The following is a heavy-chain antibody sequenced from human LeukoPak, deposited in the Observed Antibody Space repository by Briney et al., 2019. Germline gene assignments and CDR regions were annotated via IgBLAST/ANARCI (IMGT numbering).Heavy chain of an antibody. CDR1: GYTFTSYA. V-gene: IGHV1-3*01. CDR3: ARESSYYDFWSGYDY. D-gene: IGHD3-3*01. J-gene: IGHJ4*02. Sequence: ASVKVSCKASGYTFTSYAMHWVRQAPGQRLEWMGWISAGNGNTKYSQKFQGRVTITRDTSASTAYMELSSLRSEDTAVYYCARESSYYDFWSGYDYWGQGTLVTVSS. CDR2: ISAGNGNT.